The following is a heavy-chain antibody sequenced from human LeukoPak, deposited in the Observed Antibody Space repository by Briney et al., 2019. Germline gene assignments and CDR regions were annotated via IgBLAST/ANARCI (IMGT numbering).Heavy chain of an antibody. V-gene: IGHV3-23*01. J-gene: IGHJ4*02. CDR2: ISGSGGST. D-gene: IGHD2-15*01. CDR1: GFTFSSYA. Sequence: GGSLRLSCAASGFTFSSYAMSWVRPAPGKGLEWVSAISGSGGSTYYADSVKGRFTISRDNSKNTLYLQMNSLRAEDTAVYYCAKEGARYCSGGSCYTNDYWGQGTLVTVSS. CDR3: AKEGARYCSGGSCYTNDY.